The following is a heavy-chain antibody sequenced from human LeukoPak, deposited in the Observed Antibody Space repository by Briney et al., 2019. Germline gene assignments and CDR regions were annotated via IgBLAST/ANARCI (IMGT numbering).Heavy chain of an antibody. Sequence: AGGSLRLSCAASGFTFSSYSMNWVRQAPGKGLEWISYITTSGGAKNYADSVKGRFTISRDNAENSLYLQMNSLRAEDTAVYYCARADPGTGAFDYWGQGSLVTVSS. CDR1: GFTFSSYS. J-gene: IGHJ4*02. V-gene: IGHV3-48*01. CDR2: ITTSGGAK. D-gene: IGHD1-1*01. CDR3: ARADPGTGAFDY.